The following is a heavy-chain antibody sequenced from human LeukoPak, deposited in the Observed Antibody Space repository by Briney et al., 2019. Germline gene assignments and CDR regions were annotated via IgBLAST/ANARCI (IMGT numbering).Heavy chain of an antibody. CDR3: ARTMKGGSYRVY. J-gene: IGHJ4*02. D-gene: IGHD1-26*01. CDR1: GYIFTGYY. V-gene: IGHV1-2*02. Sequence: ASVKASCKASGYIFTGYYMHWVRQAPGQGPEWMGWINPNSGGTNYAQKFQGRVTMIRDTSISTAYMELSRLRSDDTAVYYCARTMKGGSYRVYWGQETLVTVSS. CDR2: INPNSGGT.